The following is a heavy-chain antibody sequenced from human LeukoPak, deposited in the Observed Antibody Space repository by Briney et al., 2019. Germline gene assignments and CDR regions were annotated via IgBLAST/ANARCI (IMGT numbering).Heavy chain of an antibody. D-gene: IGHD3-22*01. V-gene: IGHV4-59*01. CDR2: IYSSEST. J-gene: IGHJ4*02. Sequence: SQTLSLTCTVSGGSISNYYWSWIRQSPGKGLEWIGHIYSSESTNYNPSLKSRVTISIDTSKNQFSLKLSSVTAADTALYYCARNYDNSGYTAFGYWGRGTLVTVSS. CDR3: ARNYDNSGYTAFGY. CDR1: GGSISNYY.